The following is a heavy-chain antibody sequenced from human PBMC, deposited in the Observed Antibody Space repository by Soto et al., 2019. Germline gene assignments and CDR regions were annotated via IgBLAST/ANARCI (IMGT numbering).Heavy chain of an antibody. J-gene: IGHJ5*02. CDR2: ISGSGGST. CDR1: GFTFSSYA. Sequence: GGCLRLSCAASGFTFSSYAMSWVRQAPGKGLEWVSAISGSGGSTYYADSVKGRFTISRDNSKNTLYLQMNSLRAEDTAVYYCAKERSRQGDLRVGGGPHNWFDPWGQGTLVTVSS. CDR3: AKERSRQGDLRVGGGPHNWFDP. D-gene: IGHD3-10*01. V-gene: IGHV3-23*01.